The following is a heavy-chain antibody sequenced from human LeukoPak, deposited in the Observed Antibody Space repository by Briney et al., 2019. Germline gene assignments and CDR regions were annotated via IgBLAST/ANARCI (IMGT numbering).Heavy chain of an antibody. CDR2: IKNKAGGETA. CDR3: TTDCTSTSCYGDGAFDI. CDR1: GFTFSHPW. D-gene: IGHD2-2*01. V-gene: IGHV3-15*01. Sequence: GGSLRLSCAASGFTFSHPWMNWVRQGPGMGLEWVGRIKNKAGGETADYAAPVKGGFTISRDDSASTLYLQMNSLKTEDTAVYYCTTDCTSTSCYGDGAFDIWGQGTMVTVSS. J-gene: IGHJ3*02.